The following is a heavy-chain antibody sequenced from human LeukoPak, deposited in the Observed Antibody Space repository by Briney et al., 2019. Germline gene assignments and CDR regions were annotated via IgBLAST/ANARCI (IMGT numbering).Heavy chain of an antibody. CDR1: GGSISSYY. CDR2: IYYSGST. CDR3: ARDYDSSGL. V-gene: IGHV4-59*12. J-gene: IGHJ4*02. D-gene: IGHD3-22*01. Sequence: SETLSLTCTVSGGSISSYYWSWIRQPPGKGLEWIGYIYYSGSTNYNPSLKSRVTISVDTSKNQFSLKLSSVTAADTAVYYCARDYDSSGLWGQGTLVTVSS.